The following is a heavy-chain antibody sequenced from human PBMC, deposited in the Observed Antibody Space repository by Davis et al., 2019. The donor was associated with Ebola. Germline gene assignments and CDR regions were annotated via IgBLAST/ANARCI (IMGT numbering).Heavy chain of an antibody. V-gene: IGHV3-23*01. CDR3: ARDRSSYYYYGMDV. CDR2: ISGSGGTT. CDR1: VITFSSYA. D-gene: IGHD2-2*01. Sequence: GESLKISCADSVITFSSYAMTWVRQAPGKGLEWVSAISGSGGTTYYAGSVKGRFTVSRDNSKKTMYLQMNSLRDEDTAVYYCARDRSSYYYYGMDVWGKGTTVTVSS. J-gene: IGHJ6*04.